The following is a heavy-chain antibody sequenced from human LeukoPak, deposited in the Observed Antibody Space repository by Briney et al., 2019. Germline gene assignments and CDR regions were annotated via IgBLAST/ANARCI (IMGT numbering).Heavy chain of an antibody. CDR3: ARDSGCLSNSGSYYRVSTGGSNY. CDR1: GGSISGYY. Sequence: SETLSLTCTVSGGSISGYYWSWIRQPPGKGREWIGYIYYSGSTNYNPSLKSRVTISEDTSKNQFSLKLSSVTAADTAVYYCARDSGCLSNSGSYYRVSTGGSNYWGQGTLVTVSS. CDR2: IYYSGST. V-gene: IGHV4-59*01. J-gene: IGHJ4*02. D-gene: IGHD1-26*01.